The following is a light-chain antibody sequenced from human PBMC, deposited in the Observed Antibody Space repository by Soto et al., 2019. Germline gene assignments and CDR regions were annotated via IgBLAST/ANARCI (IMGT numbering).Light chain of an antibody. V-gene: IGKV3-11*01. Sequence: EIVLIQSPATLSLSPGERATLSCRASQSIGSNLAGYQQKPGQAPRLLIYDASNRATGIPARFSGYGSGTDFTLTISSLQPEDFAVYYCQQRSNGPLFTFGPGTKVDVK. CDR2: DAS. CDR3: QQRSNGPLFT. CDR1: QSIGSN. J-gene: IGKJ3*01.